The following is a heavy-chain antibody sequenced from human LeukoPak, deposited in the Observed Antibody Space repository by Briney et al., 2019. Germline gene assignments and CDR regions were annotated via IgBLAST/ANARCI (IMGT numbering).Heavy chain of an antibody. CDR3: AKDLPPVYYETPTSPAP. Sequence: GGSLRLSCAASGFTFSSYAMSWVRQARGKGLEGVSAIRWRGGSTYYADSVKGLFTISRDNSKNTLYLKMNSLRAEDTAVYYCAKDLPPVYYETPTSPAPWGQGTLVTVSS. D-gene: IGHD3-22*01. J-gene: IGHJ5*02. V-gene: IGHV3-23*01. CDR1: GFTFSSYA. CDR2: IRWRGGST.